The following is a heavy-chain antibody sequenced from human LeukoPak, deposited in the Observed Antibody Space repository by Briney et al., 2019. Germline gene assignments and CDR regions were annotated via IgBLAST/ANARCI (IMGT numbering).Heavy chain of an antibody. CDR2: FDPEDGET. CDR3: ARDIVVVVAATSYAFDI. CDR1: GYTLTELS. J-gene: IGHJ3*02. Sequence: ASVKVSCKVSGYTLTELSMHWVRQASGKGLEWMGGFDPEDGETIYAQKFQGRVTMTEDTSTDTAYMELRSLRSDDTAVYYCARDIVVVVAATSYAFDIWGQGTMVTVSS. V-gene: IGHV1-24*01. D-gene: IGHD2-15*01.